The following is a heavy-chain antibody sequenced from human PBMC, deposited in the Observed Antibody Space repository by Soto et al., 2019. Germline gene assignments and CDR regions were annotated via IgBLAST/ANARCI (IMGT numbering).Heavy chain of an antibody. D-gene: IGHD2-8*01. CDR3: ASATAGPYSTHGVCYNWLDT. J-gene: IGHJ5*02. CDR1: GGSISSSSYY. CDR2: IYYSGST. Sequence: SETLSLTCTVSGGSISSSSYYWGWIRQPPGKGLEWIGSIYYSGSTYYNPSLKSRVTISVDTSKNQFSLKLSSVTAADTAVYYCASATAGPYSTHGVCYNWLDTWGQGTLVTVSS. V-gene: IGHV4-39*01.